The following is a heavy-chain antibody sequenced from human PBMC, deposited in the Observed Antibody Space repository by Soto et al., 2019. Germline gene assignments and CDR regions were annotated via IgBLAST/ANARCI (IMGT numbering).Heavy chain of an antibody. J-gene: IGHJ5*01. CDR1: GGSISSSSYY. V-gene: IGHV4-39*01. CDR2: IYYSGST. Sequence: PSETLSLTCTVSGGSISSSSYYWGWIRQPPGKGLEWIGNIYYSGSTYYNPSLKSRVTISVDTSKNQFSLKLSSVTAADTAVYFCARPFTTTGSYDSWGQGTLVTVSS. D-gene: IGHD1-26*01. CDR3: ARPFTTTGSYDS.